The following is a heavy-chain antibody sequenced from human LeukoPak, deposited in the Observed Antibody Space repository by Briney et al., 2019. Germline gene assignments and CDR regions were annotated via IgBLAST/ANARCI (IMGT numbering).Heavy chain of an antibody. V-gene: IGHV3-7*03. J-gene: IGHJ6*02. D-gene: IGHD3-10*01. Sequence: GGSLRLSCAASGFTFSSYWMNWARQAPGKGLEWVASINHNGNVNYYVDSVKGRFTISRDNAKNSLYLQMNSLRAEDTAVYYCAKRSRRLTIVRGVPREDVWGQGTTVTVSS. CDR1: GFTFSSYW. CDR3: AKRSRRLTIVRGVPREDV. CDR2: INHNGNVN.